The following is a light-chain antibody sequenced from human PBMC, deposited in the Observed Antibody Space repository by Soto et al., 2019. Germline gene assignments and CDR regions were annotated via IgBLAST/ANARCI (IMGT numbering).Light chain of an antibody. V-gene: IGLV2-14*01. CDR1: SSDVGGYNY. J-gene: IGLJ2*01. CDR3: SSYTRSTTEV. CDR2: EVS. Sequence: QSVLTQPASVSGSPGQSITISCIGTSSDVGGYNYVSWYQQHPGKAPKLMLYEVSNRPSGVSTRFSGSKSGNTASLTISGLQPEDEADYYCSSYTRSTTEVFGGGTKLTVL.